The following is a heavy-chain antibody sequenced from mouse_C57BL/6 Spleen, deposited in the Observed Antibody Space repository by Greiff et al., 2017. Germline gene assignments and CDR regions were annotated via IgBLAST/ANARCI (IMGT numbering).Heavy chain of an antibody. CDR1: GYTFTSYG. CDR2: IYPRSGNT. J-gene: IGHJ3*01. CDR3: AREYYDYDQAWFAY. D-gene: IGHD2-4*01. V-gene: IGHV1-81*01. Sequence: QVQLQQSGAELARPGASVKLSCKASGYTFTSYGISWVKQRTGQGLEWIGEIYPRSGNTYYNEKFKGKATLTADKSSSTAYMELRSLTSEDSAVYFCAREYYDYDQAWFAYWGQGTLVTVSA.